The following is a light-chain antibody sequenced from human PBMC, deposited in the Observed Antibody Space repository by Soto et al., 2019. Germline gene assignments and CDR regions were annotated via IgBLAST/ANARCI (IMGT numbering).Light chain of an antibody. V-gene: IGLV1-47*01. CDR3: AAWDDTVRSYV. J-gene: IGLJ1*01. CDR1: ISNIGNNY. Sequence: QSVLTQPSSVSGTPGQGVTISCSGSISNIGNNYVYWFQQLPGTAPKVLSNRNDQRPSGVPDRFSGSKSGTSASLAISGLRSEDEADYYCAAWDDTVRSYVFGNGTKLTVI. CDR2: RND.